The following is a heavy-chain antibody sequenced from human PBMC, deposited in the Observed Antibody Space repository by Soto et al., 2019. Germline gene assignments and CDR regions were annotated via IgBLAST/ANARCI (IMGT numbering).Heavy chain of an antibody. CDR2: ISGSGGST. J-gene: IGHJ4*02. CDR1: GFTFSSYA. V-gene: IGHV3-23*01. CDR3: AKDPEYSGYDYGYFDY. Sequence: GGSLRLSCAASGFTFSSYAMSWVRQAPGKGLEWVSAISGSGGSTYYADSVKGRFTISRDNSKNTLYLQMNSLRAEDTAVYYCAKDPEYSGYDYGYFDYWGQGTLVTVSS. D-gene: IGHD5-12*01.